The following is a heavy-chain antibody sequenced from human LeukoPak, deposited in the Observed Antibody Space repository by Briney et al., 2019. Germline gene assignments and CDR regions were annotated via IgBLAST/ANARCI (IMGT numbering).Heavy chain of an antibody. CDR3: ARGAAAAATTDY. V-gene: IGHV1-2*06. CDR2: INPNSGGT. D-gene: IGHD6-13*01. J-gene: IGHJ4*02. Sequence: ASVKVSCKASGYTFTGYYMHWVRQAPGQGLEWMGRINPNSGGTNYAQKFQGRVTMTRDTSISTAYMELSRLRSDDTAVYYCARGAAAAATTDYWGQRTLVTVSS. CDR1: GYTFTGYY.